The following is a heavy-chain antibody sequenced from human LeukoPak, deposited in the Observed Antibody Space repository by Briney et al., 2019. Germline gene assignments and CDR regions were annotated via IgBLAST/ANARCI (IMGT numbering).Heavy chain of an antibody. CDR2: IYYSGST. J-gene: IGHJ5*02. D-gene: IGHD3-10*01. Sequence: SETLSLTCTVSGGSISSSSYYWGWIRQPPGKGLEWIGSIYYSGSTYYNPSLKSRVTISVDTSKNQFSLKLSSVTAADTAVYYCARTYTRLWFGELLANWFDPWGQGTLVTVSS. CDR3: ARTYTRLWFGELLANWFDP. V-gene: IGHV4-39*07. CDR1: GGSISSSSYY.